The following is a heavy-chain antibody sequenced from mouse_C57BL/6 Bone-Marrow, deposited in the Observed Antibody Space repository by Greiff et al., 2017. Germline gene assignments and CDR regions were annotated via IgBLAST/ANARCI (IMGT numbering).Heavy chain of an antibody. Sequence: QVQLQQSGAELVKPGASVKISCKASGYTFTDYYIHWVKQRPGQGLVWIGKIGPGSGSTYYNEKFKGKATLTADKSSSTAYMQLSSLTSEASAVYVGARGPIYDGYPYAMDYWGQGTSVTVSS. J-gene: IGHJ4*01. V-gene: IGHV1-77*01. CDR3: ARGPIYDGYPYAMDY. D-gene: IGHD2-3*01. CDR2: IGPGSGST. CDR1: GYTFTDYY.